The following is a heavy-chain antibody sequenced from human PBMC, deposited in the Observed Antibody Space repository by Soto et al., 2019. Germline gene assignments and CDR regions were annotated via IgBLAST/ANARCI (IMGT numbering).Heavy chain of an antibody. CDR1: GGSISSSSYY. Sequence: QLQLQESGPGLVKPSETLSLTCTVSGGSISSSSYYWGWIRQPPGKGREWIGSIYYSGSTYYNPSLKSPVPGSVDASKNQFSLKLSSVTAADTPRYYCARQPPDVELAPSGWCDPWGQGALVT. V-gene: IGHV4-39*01. CDR3: ARQPPDVELAPSGWCDP. J-gene: IGHJ5*02. D-gene: IGHD3-10*01. CDR2: IYYSGST.